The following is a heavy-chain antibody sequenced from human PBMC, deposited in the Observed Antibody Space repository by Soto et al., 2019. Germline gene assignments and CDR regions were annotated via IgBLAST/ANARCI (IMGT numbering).Heavy chain of an antibody. CDR3: AAWGT. CDR2: ISSSSRAA. J-gene: IGHJ5*02. CDR1: GFTFSSYD. V-gene: IGHV3-48*02. Sequence: ESGGGLVHPGGSLRLSCAASGFTFSSYDMNWVRQAPGKGLEWVSYISSSSRAAHYADSVRGRFTISRDNAKNSLYLQMNNLRDEDTAVYYCAAWGTWGQGTLVTVSS. D-gene: IGHD3-16*01.